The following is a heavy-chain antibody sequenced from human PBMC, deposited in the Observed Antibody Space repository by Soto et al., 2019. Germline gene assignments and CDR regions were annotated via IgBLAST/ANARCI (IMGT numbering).Heavy chain of an antibody. V-gene: IGHV5-51*01. D-gene: IGHD2-15*01. CDR3: ARLGLGPHSVAAKKQYYYYGMDV. J-gene: IGHJ6*01. CDR2: IYPGDSDT. CDR1: GYSFTSYW. Sequence: PGESLKISCKGSGYSFTSYWIGWVRQMPGKGLEWMGIIYPGDSDTRYSPSFQGQVTISADKSISTAYLQWSSLKASDTAMYYCARLGLGPHSVAAKKQYYYYGMDVWGQGTTVTVLL.